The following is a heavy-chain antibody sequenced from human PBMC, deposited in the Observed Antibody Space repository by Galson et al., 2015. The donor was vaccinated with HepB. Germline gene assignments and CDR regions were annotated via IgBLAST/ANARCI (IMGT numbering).Heavy chain of an antibody. Sequence: SLRLSCAASGFTFSSYAMHWVRQAPGKGLEYVSAINTNGVTTYYADSVKGRFTISRDNSKNTLYLQMTSLRVEDTALYYCVKGTNIAAAHYWGQGTLVTVSS. CDR1: GFTFSSYA. J-gene: IGHJ4*02. CDR2: INTNGVTT. V-gene: IGHV3-64D*06. D-gene: IGHD6-13*01. CDR3: VKGTNIAAAHY.